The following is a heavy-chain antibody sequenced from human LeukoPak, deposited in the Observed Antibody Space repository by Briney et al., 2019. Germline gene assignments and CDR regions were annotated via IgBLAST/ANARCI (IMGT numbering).Heavy chain of an antibody. V-gene: IGHV2-5*02. CDR1: GFSLSTSGVG. CDR2: LYWDDDK. D-gene: IGHD6-13*01. CDR3: AHSPELLIAAFFDY. Sequence: SGPTLVNPTQTLTLTCTFSGFSLSTSGVGAGWIRQPPGKALEWLALLYWDDDKRYSPSLKSRLTITKDTSKNQVVLTMTNMDPVDTATYYCAHSPELLIAAFFDYWGQGTLVTVSS. J-gene: IGHJ4*02.